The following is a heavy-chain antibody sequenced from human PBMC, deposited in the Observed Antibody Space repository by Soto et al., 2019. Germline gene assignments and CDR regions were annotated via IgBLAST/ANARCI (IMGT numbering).Heavy chain of an antibody. CDR2: IIVASGRT. V-gene: IGHV1-58*01. D-gene: IGHD2-21*02. J-gene: IGHJ3*01. CDR1: GFTFTNSA. Sequence: QVQIVQSGPEVKRPGTSVRVSCKTSGFTFTNSAVQWVRQARGQRLEWIGWIIVASGRTNYAREVQERVTISRDTSTITAYMELSGLRSEDTAVYYCVAELYCGGGCCSFDFWGQGTMVTVSS. CDR3: VAELYCGGGCCSFDF.